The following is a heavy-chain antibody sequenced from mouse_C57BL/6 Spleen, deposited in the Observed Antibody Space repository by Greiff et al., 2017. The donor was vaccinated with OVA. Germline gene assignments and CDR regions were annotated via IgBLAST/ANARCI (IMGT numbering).Heavy chain of an antibody. Sequence: QLQQPGAELVMPGASVKLSCKASGYTFTSYWMHWVKQRPGQGLERIGEIDPSDSYTNYNQKFKGKSTLTVDKSSSTAYMQLSSLTSEDSAVYYCARRTMVTTTHYYAMDYWGQGTSVTVSS. CDR3: ARRTMVTTTHYYAMDY. CDR1: GYTFTSYW. J-gene: IGHJ4*01. D-gene: IGHD2-2*01. CDR2: IDPSDSYT. V-gene: IGHV1-69*01.